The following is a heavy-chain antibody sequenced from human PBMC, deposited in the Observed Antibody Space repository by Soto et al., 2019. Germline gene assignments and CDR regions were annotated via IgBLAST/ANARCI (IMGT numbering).Heavy chain of an antibody. D-gene: IGHD3-3*01. CDR3: AAPITILFYYYGMDV. J-gene: IGHJ6*02. Sequence: SVKVSCKASGFTFTNTAVQWARQARGQRLEWIGWIVVGSGNTDYAQKFQERVTITRDMSTCTAYMELSSLRSEDTAVYYCAAPITILFYYYGMDVWGQGTTVNVSS. CDR1: GFTFTNTA. V-gene: IGHV1-58*01. CDR2: IVVGSGNT.